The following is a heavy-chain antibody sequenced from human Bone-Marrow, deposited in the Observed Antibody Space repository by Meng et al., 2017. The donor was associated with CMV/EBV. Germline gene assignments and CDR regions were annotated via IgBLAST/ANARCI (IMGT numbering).Heavy chain of an antibody. CDR3: ARTQDCSSTSCYLDAFDI. CDR1: GYTFTSYA. CDR2: SNAGSGNT. V-gene: IGHV1-3*02. D-gene: IGHD2-2*01. J-gene: IGHJ3*02. Sequence: ASVKVSCKASGYTFTSYAMHWVRQAPGQRLEWMGWSNAGSGNTKYSQEFQGRVTITTDESTSTAYMELSSLRSEDTAVYYCARTQDCSSTSCYLDAFDIWGQGTMVTVSS.